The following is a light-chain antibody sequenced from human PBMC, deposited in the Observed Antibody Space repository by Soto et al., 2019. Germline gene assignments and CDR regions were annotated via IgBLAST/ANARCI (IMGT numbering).Light chain of an antibody. V-gene: IGKV3-11*01. Sequence: EIVLTQSPATLSLSPGERATLSCRASQSVSSYLAWYQRKPGQAPRLLIYDASNRATGIPARFSGSGSGTDFTLTISSLEPEDVAVYYCQQRSNWPPTWTFGQGTKVDIK. CDR1: QSVSSY. CDR3: QQRSNWPPTWT. CDR2: DAS. J-gene: IGKJ1*01.